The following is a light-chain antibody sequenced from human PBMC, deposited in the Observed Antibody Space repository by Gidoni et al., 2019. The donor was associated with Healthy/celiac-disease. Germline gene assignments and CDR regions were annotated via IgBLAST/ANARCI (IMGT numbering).Light chain of an antibody. CDR3: AAWDDSLSGRV. V-gene: IGLV1-47*02. CDR1: SSNIGGNY. Sequence: QSVLTPPPSASRTPGQSVTISCSGSSSNIGGNYVYCYQQLPGTAPKLLIYGNNQRPSGVPDRLSGSKSGTSASLAISGLRSEDEADYYCAAWDDSLSGRVFGGGTKLTVL. J-gene: IGLJ3*02. CDR2: GNN.